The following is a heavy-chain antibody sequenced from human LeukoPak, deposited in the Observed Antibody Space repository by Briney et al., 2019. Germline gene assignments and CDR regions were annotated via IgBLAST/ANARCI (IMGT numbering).Heavy chain of an antibody. Sequence: GASVKVSCKASGYTFTGYYMHWVRQAPGQGLEWMGWINPNSGGTNYAQKFQGRVTMTRDTSISTAYMELSSLRSEDTAVYYCAADRVLAMAPGGGKDAFDIWGQGTMVTVSS. CDR3: AADRVLAMAPGGGKDAFDI. CDR1: GYTFTGYY. V-gene: IGHV1-2*02. CDR2: INPNSGGT. D-gene: IGHD5-18*01. J-gene: IGHJ3*02.